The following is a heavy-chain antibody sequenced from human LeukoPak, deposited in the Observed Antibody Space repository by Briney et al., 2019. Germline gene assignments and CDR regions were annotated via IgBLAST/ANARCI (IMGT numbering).Heavy chain of an antibody. D-gene: IGHD3-16*01. V-gene: IGHV3-23*01. CDR1: GFTFSSYA. J-gene: IGHJ4*02. Sequence: GGSLRLSCAASGFTFSSYAMSWVRQAPGKGLGWVSAISGSGGSTYYADSVKGRFTISRDNSKNTLYLQMNSLRVEDTAVYYCAKGGARTEFDYWGQGTLVTVSS. CDR3: AKGGARTEFDY. CDR2: ISGSGGST.